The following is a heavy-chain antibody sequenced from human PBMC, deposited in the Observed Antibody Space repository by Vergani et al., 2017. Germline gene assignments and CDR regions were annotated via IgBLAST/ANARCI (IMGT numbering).Heavy chain of an antibody. V-gene: IGHV3-30-3*01. D-gene: IGHD6-6*01. CDR1: GLTFSSYA. CDR3: ARQKGYSSSSFDY. Sequence: QVQLVESGGGVVQPGRSLRLSCAASGLTFSSYAMHWVRQAPGKGLEWVAVISYDGSNKYYADSVKGRFTISRDNSKNTLYLQMNSLRAEDTAVYYCARQKGYSSSSFDYWGQGTLVTVSS. CDR2: ISYDGSNK. J-gene: IGHJ4*02.